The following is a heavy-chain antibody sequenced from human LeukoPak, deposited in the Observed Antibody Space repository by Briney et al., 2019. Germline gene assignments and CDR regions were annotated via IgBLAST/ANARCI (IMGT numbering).Heavy chain of an antibody. D-gene: IGHD2-21*02. CDR1: GFILRSYA. CDR2: VSHDGSNE. V-gene: IGHV3-30*03. CDR3: ARARVTSTLKNSYYYVMDV. J-gene: IGHJ6*04. Sequence: GKSLRLSCAASGFILRSYAMHWVRQAPGKGPEWVALVSHDGSNECYTDSVKGRFIISRDNSKNTVYLQMNRLREGDTAVYYCARARVTSTLKNSYYYVMDVWGEGTTVTVSS.